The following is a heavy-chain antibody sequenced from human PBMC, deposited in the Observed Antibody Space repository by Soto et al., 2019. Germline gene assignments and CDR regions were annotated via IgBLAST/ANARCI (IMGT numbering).Heavy chain of an antibody. CDR1: GYTFTSYA. CDR3: ARDGGYCTNGVCHYSDLFPDY. Sequence: GASVKVSCKASGYTFTSYAMHWVRQAPGQRLEWMGWINAGNGNTKYSQKFQGRVTITRDTSASTAYMELSSLRSEDTAVYYCARDGGYCTNGVCHYSDLFPDYWGQGTLVTVSS. CDR2: INAGNGNT. V-gene: IGHV1-3*01. D-gene: IGHD2-8*01. J-gene: IGHJ4*02.